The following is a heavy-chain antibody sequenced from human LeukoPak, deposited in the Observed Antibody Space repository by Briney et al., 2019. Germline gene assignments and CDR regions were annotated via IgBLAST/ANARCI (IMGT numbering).Heavy chain of an antibody. CDR3: ASGYCSGGSCYSEAFDI. CDR1: GGSISSYY. V-gene: IGHV4-59*01. J-gene: IGHJ3*02. CDR2: IYYSGST. Sequence: SETLSLTCTVSGGSISSYYWSWIRQPPGKGLEWIGYIYYSGSTNYNPSLTSRVTISVDTSKNQFSLKLSSVTAADTAVYYCASGYCSGGSCYSEAFDIWGQGTMVTVSS. D-gene: IGHD2-15*01.